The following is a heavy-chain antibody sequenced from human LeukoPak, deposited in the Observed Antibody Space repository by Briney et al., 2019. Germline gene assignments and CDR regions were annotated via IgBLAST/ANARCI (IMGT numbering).Heavy chain of an antibody. CDR3: ARVWGSIDY. CDR1: GYTFTNYD. J-gene: IGHJ4*02. Sequence: GASVKVSCKTSGYTFTNYDINWVRQATGQGLEWMGWMNPKSGNTGSAQRFQGRVTLTGDTSISTAYMELSSLRSKDTAVYYCARVWGSIDYWGQGTLVTVSS. D-gene: IGHD7-27*01. CDR2: MNPKSGNT. V-gene: IGHV1-8*01.